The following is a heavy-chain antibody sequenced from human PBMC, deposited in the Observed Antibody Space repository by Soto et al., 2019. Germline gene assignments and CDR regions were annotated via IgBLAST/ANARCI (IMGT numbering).Heavy chain of an antibody. CDR3: ARHIPAAGYYYGMDV. CDR1: GGTFSSYA. J-gene: IGHJ6*02. V-gene: IGHV1-69*12. D-gene: IGHD2-2*01. Sequence: QVQLVQSGAEVKKPGSSVKVSCKASGGTFSSYAISWVRQAPGQGLEWMGGIIPIFGTANYAQKFQSRVTITADESTSTAYMELSSLRYEDTAVYYGARHIPAAGYYYGMDVWGQGTTVTVSS. CDR2: IIPIFGTA.